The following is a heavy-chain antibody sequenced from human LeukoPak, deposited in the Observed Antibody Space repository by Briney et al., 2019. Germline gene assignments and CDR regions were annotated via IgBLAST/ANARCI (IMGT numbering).Heavy chain of an antibody. CDR1: GYTFTDYA. Sequence: GASVKVSCKASGYTFTDYALHWVRRAPGQSIEWMGWINAGNGDTKHSQKFQDRVTITRGTSASTAYMELSSLRSEDTAVYHCARGYCSSTSCQYYFDYWGQGTLVTVSS. CDR2: INAGNGDT. J-gene: IGHJ4*02. CDR3: ARGYCSSTSCQYYFDY. V-gene: IGHV1-3*01. D-gene: IGHD2-2*01.